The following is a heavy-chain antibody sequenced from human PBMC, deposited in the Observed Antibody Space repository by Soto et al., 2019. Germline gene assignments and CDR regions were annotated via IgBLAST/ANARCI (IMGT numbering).Heavy chain of an antibody. CDR2: IYYSGST. V-gene: IGHV4-39*01. J-gene: IGHJ5*02. Sequence: ETLSLPCTVSGGSISSSSYYWGWIRQPPGKGLEWIGSIYYSGSTYYNPSLKSRVTISVDTSKNQFSLKLSSVTAADTAVYYCANSVDDGSSSHWFDPWGQGTLVTVSS. D-gene: IGHD6-6*01. CDR3: ANSVDDGSSSHWFDP. CDR1: GGSISSSSYY.